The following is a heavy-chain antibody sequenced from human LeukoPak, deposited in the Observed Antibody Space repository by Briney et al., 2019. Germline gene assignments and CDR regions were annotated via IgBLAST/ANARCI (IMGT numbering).Heavy chain of an antibody. CDR1: GFTFRSYG. J-gene: IGHJ4*02. CDR3: AKDTVERYYFDY. V-gene: IGHV3-NL1*01. CDR2: IYSGGST. Sequence: GGSLRLSCAASGFTFRSYGIHWVRQAPGKGLEWVSLIYSGGSTYYADSVKGRFTISRDNSKNTLYLQMNSLRAEDTAVYYCAKDTVERYYFDYWGQGTLVTVSS. D-gene: IGHD4-11*01.